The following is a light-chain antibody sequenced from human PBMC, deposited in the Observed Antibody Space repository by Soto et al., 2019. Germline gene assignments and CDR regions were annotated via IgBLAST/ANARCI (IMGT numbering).Light chain of an antibody. V-gene: IGKV3-20*01. CDR2: GAS. J-gene: IGKJ2*01. CDR1: QSVSSSY. Sequence: EIVLTQSPGTLSLSPGERVTLSCRASQSVSSSYLAWYQQKPGQAPRLLIYGASSRATGIPDRFSGSGSGTDFTLTISRLEPEDFAVYYCQQYGSSHMYTFGQGTKLEIK. CDR3: QQYGSSHMYT.